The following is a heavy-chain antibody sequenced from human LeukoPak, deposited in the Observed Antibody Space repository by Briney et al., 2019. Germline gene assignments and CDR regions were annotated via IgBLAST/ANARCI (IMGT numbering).Heavy chain of an antibody. V-gene: IGHV3-30*03. CDR1: GFTFSSYG. D-gene: IGHD6-13*01. J-gene: IGHJ5*02. Sequence: GGSLRLSCAASGFTFSSYGMHWVRQAPGKGLEWVAVISYDGSNKYYADSVKGRFTISRDNSKNTLYLQMNSLRAEDTAVYYCALAAAVKNWFDPWGQGTLVTVSS. CDR2: ISYDGSNK. CDR3: ALAAAVKNWFDP.